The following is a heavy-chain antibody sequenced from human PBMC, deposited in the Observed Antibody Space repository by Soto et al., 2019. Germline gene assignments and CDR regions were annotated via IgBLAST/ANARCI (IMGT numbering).Heavy chain of an antibody. D-gene: IGHD3-3*01. CDR1: GFTFSSYA. CDR3: ARDIQTIFPLMDV. J-gene: IGHJ6*02. V-gene: IGHV3-30-3*01. Sequence: QVQLVESGGGVVQPGRSLRLSCAASGFTFSSYAMHWVRQAPGKGLEWVAVISYDGSNKYYEDSVKGRFTISRDNSKNTLYLQMNSLRAEDTAVYYWARDIQTIFPLMDVWGQGTTVTVSS. CDR2: ISYDGSNK.